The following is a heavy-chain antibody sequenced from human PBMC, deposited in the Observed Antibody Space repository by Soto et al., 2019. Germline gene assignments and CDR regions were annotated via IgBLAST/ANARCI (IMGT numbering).Heavy chain of an antibody. D-gene: IGHD1-26*01. CDR3: AKGRLAYSGSYSVDY. J-gene: IGHJ4*02. CDR1: GFTFSTYG. V-gene: IGHV3-30*18. CDR2: ISYDGGVT. Sequence: QLQLVESGGGVVQPGKSLRLSCAASGFTFSTYGRHWVRRAPGKGLEWVALISYDGGVTKYVDSVKGRFTISRDSSTNTLFLQMNSLRAEDTAVYYCAKGRLAYSGSYSVDYWGQGTLVTVSS.